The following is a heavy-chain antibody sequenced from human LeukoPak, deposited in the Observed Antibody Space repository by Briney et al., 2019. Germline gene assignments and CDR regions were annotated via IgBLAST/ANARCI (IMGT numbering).Heavy chain of an antibody. Sequence: GGSLRLSCAASGFTFSSYSMSWVRQAPGKGLEWVSSISSSSSYIYYADSVKGRFTISRDNAKNSLYLQMNSLRAEDTAVYYCARAPDLEYSSSNYYYYMDVWGKGTTVTVSS. CDR2: ISSSSSYI. CDR1: GFTFSSYS. V-gene: IGHV3-21*01. CDR3: ARAPDLEYSSSNYYYYMDV. D-gene: IGHD6-6*01. J-gene: IGHJ6*03.